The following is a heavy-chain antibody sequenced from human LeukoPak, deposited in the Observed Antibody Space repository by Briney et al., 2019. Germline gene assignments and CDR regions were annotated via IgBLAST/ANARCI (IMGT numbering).Heavy chain of an antibody. CDR3: ASLSMVRGVDDY. V-gene: IGHV4-39*07. CDR2: IYHSGST. Sequence: PSETLSLTCTVSGGSISSSSYYWGWIRQPPGKGLEWIGSIYHSGSTYYNPSLKSRVTISVDTSKNQFSLKLSSVTAADTAVYYCASLSMVRGVDDYWGQGTLVTVSS. D-gene: IGHD3-10*01. CDR1: GGSISSSSYY. J-gene: IGHJ4*02.